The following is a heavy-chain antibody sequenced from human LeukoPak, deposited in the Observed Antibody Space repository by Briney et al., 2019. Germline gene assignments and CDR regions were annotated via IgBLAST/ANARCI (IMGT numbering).Heavy chain of an antibody. CDR2: IYYSGST. D-gene: IGHD2-2*01. V-gene: IGHV4-59*01. CDR3: ARAGSGYDPFDY. Sequence: SETLSLTCPVSGGSISSYYWSWIRQPPGKGLEWIGYIYYSGSTNYNPSLKSRVTISVDTSKNQFSLKLSSVTAADTAVYYCARAGSGYDPFDYWGQGTLVTVSS. J-gene: IGHJ4*02. CDR1: GGSISSYY.